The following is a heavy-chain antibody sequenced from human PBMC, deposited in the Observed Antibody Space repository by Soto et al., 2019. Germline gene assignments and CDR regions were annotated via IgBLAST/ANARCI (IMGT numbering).Heavy chain of an antibody. V-gene: IGHV3-53*01. J-gene: IGHJ3*02. CDR1: GFTVSTTY. CDR2: IYSGDGA. CDR3: ARAASRDAFDI. Sequence: PWGSLRLSCAASGFTVSTTYMSWVRQAPGKGLEWVSIIYSGDGAYFADSVKGRFTISRDNSKNTLYLQMNSLRAEDTSVYYCARAASRDAFDIWGQGTMVTVSS.